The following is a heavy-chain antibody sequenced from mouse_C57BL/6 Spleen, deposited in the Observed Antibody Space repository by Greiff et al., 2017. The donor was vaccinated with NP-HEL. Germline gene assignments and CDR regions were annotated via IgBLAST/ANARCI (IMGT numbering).Heavy chain of an antibody. D-gene: IGHD2-4*01. Sequence: VQLQQPGTELVKPGASVKLSCKASGYTFTSYWMPWVKQRPGPGLEWIGNINPSNGGTNYNEKFKGKATLTVDKSSSTAYMQLSSLTSEDSAVYYCASVGDYDYDFDYWGQGTTLTVSS. CDR2: INPSNGGT. CDR1: GYTFTSYW. CDR3: ASVGDYDYDFDY. J-gene: IGHJ2*01. V-gene: IGHV1-53*01.